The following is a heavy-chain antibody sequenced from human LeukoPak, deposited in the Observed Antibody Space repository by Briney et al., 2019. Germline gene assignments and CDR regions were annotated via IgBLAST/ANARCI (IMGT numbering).Heavy chain of an antibody. CDR1: GYTFTAYY. CDR3: ARGEGGAVAYYFDY. J-gene: IGHJ4*02. Sequence: ASVKVSCKASGYTFTAYYIHWVRQAPGQGLEWMGWISTYNDNTNYAQKLQGRVTMTTDTSTSTAYMELRSLRSDDTAVYYCARGEGGAVAYYFDYWGQGTLVTVSS. V-gene: IGHV1-18*04. D-gene: IGHD6-19*01. CDR2: ISTYNDNT.